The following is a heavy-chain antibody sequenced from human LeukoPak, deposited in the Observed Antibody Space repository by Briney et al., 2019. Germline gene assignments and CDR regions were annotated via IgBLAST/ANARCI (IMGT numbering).Heavy chain of an antibody. CDR3: ARGGDGYNYAFDM. CDR1: GLTVSSNY. CDR2: LFSGGTT. J-gene: IGHJ3*02. V-gene: IGHV3-53*05. Sequence: GGSLRLSCAASGLTVSSNYMSWVRQAPGKGLERVSVLFSGGTTYYADSVKGRFAISRDNSKNTLYLQMNGLRAEDTAVYYCARGGDGYNYAFDMWGQGTMVTVSS. D-gene: IGHD5-24*01.